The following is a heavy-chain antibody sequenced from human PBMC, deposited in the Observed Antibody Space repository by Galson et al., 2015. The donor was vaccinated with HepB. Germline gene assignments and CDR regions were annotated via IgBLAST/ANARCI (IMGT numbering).Heavy chain of an antibody. CDR2: FDPEDGET. Sequence: SVKVSCKVSGYTLTELSMHWVRQAPGKGLEWMGGFDPEDGETIYAQKFQGRVTMTEDTSTDTAYMELSSLRSEDTAVYYCATDPMAHYGSGSYYGAGWFDPWGQGTLVTVSS. CDR1: GYTLTELS. J-gene: IGHJ5*02. CDR3: ATDPMAHYGSGSYYGAGWFDP. D-gene: IGHD3-10*01. V-gene: IGHV1-24*01.